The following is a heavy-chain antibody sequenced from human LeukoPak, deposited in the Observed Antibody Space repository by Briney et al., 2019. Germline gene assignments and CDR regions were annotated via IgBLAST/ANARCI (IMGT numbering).Heavy chain of an antibody. Sequence: ASVKVSCKASGYTFTSYGISWVRRAPGQGLEWMGWISAYNGNSNYAQKFQGRVTMTTDTSTSTGYMELRSLRSDDTAVYYCARVHSYCSSTSCLDYWGQGTLVTVSS. CDR3: ARVHSYCSSTSCLDY. J-gene: IGHJ4*02. CDR2: ISAYNGNS. CDR1: GYTFTSYG. V-gene: IGHV1-18*01. D-gene: IGHD2-2*01.